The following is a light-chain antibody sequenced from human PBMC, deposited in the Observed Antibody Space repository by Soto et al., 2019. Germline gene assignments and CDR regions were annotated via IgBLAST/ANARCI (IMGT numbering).Light chain of an antibody. CDR1: QDIRND. Sequence: IQMTQSPSSLSASVGDRVTITCRASQDIRNDLGWYQQKPGKAPKLLIYAASSLQSGVPSRFSGSGSGTEFTLTISSLQSEDSAVYYCHQYNSWPRGTFGPGTKVDIK. CDR3: HQYNSWPRGT. V-gene: IGKV1-17*01. CDR2: AAS. J-gene: IGKJ3*01.